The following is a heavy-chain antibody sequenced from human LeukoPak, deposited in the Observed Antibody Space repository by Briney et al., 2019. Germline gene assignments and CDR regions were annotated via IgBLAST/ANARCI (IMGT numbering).Heavy chain of an antibody. J-gene: IGHJ6*03. D-gene: IGHD1-26*01. Sequence: GGSLRLSCAASGFTFSSYAMSWVRQAPGKGLEWVANIKQDGSEKYYVDSVKGRFTISRDNAENSLYLQMNSLRAEDTAVYYCARKGGATTYGYYYYYMDVWGKGTTVTISS. CDR3: ARKGGATTYGYYYYYMDV. V-gene: IGHV3-7*01. CDR2: IKQDGSEK. CDR1: GFTFSSYA.